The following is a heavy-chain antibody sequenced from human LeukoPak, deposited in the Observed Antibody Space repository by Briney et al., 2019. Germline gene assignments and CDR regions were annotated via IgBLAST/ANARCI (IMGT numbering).Heavy chain of an antibody. CDR2: IYYSGST. CDR3: ARDLITTGLDY. J-gene: IGHJ4*02. V-gene: IGHV4-39*07. D-gene: IGHD4-11*01. Sequence: SETLSLTCTVSGGSISSSSYYWGWIRQPPGKGLEWIGSIYYSGSTYYNPSLKSRVTISVDTSKNQFSLKLSSVTAADTAVYYCARDLITTGLDYWGQGTLVTVSS. CDR1: GGSISSSSYY.